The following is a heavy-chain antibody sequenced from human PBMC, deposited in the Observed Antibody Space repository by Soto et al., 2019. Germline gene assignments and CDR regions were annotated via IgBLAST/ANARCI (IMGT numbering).Heavy chain of an antibody. CDR1: GGSFSGYY. CDR2: INHSGST. Sequence: PSETLSLTCAVYGGSFSGYYWSWIRQPPGKGLEWIGEINHSGSTNYNPSLKSRVTISVETSKNQFSLKLSSVTAADTAVYYCARGVATIKYYYYYYMDVWGKGTTVTVSS. CDR3: ARGVATIKYYYYYYMDV. J-gene: IGHJ6*03. V-gene: IGHV4-34*01. D-gene: IGHD5-12*01.